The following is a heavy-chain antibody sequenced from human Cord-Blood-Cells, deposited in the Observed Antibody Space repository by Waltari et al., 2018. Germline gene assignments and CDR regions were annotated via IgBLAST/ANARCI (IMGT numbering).Heavy chain of an antibody. Sequence: QVQLVESGGGVVQPGRSLRLSCAASGFTFSSYAMHWVRQAPGKGLEWVAVISYDGRNKYYADAVKGRFTISRDNSKNTLYLQINSLRAEDTAVYYCARDPYVWGSYRLYYFDDWGQGTLVTVSS. CDR1: GFTFSSYA. D-gene: IGHD3-16*02. CDR3: ARDPYVWGSYRLYYFDD. J-gene: IGHJ4*02. V-gene: IGHV3-30*04. CDR2: ISYDGRNK.